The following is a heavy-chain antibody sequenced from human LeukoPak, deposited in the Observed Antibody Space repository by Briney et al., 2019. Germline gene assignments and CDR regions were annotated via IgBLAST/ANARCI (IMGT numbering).Heavy chain of an antibody. V-gene: IGHV3-23*01. J-gene: IGHJ4*02. CDR2: ISGSGGST. D-gene: IGHD3-10*01. CDR3: ARGSGTSRPYYLDY. CDR1: GFTFSSYA. Sequence: GGSLRLSCAASGFTFSSYAMSWVRQAPGKGLEWVSAISGSGGSTYYADSVKGWFTISRDSSKSTMYLQVTSLTAEDTAVYYCARGSGTSRPYYLDYWGRGTLVTVSS.